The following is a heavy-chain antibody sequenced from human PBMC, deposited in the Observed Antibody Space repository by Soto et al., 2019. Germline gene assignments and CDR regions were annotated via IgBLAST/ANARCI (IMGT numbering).Heavy chain of an antibody. CDR3: ARVQGLVRHNWFDP. CDR2: IWYDGSNK. V-gene: IGHV3-33*01. D-gene: IGHD6-19*01. J-gene: IGHJ5*02. Sequence: WGSLRLSCSASGFTFSSYGMHWCRQAPGKGLEWVAVIWYDGSNKYYADSVKGRFTISRDNAKNSLYLQMNSLRAEDTAVYYCARVQGLVRHNWFDPWGQGTLVTVSS. CDR1: GFTFSSYG.